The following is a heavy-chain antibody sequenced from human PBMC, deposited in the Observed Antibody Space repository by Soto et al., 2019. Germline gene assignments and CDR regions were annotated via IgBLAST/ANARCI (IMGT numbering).Heavy chain of an antibody. CDR2: IYYSGST. CDR3: ARLPFWLWLLSDYYHYRIDV. Sequence: SETLSVTCTVSGGSISSYYWSWIRQPPGKGLEWIGYIYYSGSTYYNPSLESRVTISVDTSKNQFSLKLSSVTAADTAVYYCARLPFWLWLLSDYYHYRIDVRSQRTTV. J-gene: IGHJ6*02. D-gene: IGHD3-3*01. V-gene: IGHV4-59*12. CDR1: GGSISSYY.